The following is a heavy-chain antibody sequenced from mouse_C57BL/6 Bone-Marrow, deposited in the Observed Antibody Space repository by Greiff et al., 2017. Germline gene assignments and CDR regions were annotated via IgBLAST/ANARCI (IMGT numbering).Heavy chain of an antibody. V-gene: IGHV1-69*01. J-gene: IGHJ2*01. CDR2: IDPSDSYT. Sequence: VQLQQPGAELVMPGASVKLSCKASGYTFTSYWMHWVKQRPGQGLEWIGEIDPSDSYTNYNQKFKGKSTLTADKSSSTAYMQLSSLTSEDSAVYYSAREGWPSYCVDYWGRGKTPTVSA. D-gene: IGHD2-3*01. CDR3: AREGWPSYCVDY. CDR1: GYTFTSYW.